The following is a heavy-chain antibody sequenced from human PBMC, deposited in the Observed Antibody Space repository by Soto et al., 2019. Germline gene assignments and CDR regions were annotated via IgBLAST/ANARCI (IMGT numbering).Heavy chain of an antibody. V-gene: IGHV3-23*01. CDR1: GFTFSNYG. CDR2: LPEIGTNT. CDR3: AKKSGVGATWYFDY. D-gene: IGHD1-26*01. J-gene: IGHJ4*02. Sequence: GGSLRLSCAASGFTFSNYGMSWVRQAPGKGLEWVSALPEIGTNTYYADSVKGRFTISRDNSKNTLFLQINNLRAGDTAVYYCAKKSGVGATWYFDYWGQGTLVTVSS.